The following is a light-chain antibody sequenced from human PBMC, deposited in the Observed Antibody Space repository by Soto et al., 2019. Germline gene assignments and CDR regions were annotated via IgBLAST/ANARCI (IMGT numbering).Light chain of an antibody. CDR3: QQRSNWPLT. V-gene: IGKV3-11*01. Sequence: EIVLTQSPGTLSLSPGEGATLSCRASQSIYTKLAWYQKKSGQAPRLLIYDASTRAYGIPDRFSGSGSGTDFSLTISRLEPEDFAVYYCQQRSNWPLTFGGGTKVDIK. CDR2: DAS. CDR1: QSIYTK. J-gene: IGKJ4*01.